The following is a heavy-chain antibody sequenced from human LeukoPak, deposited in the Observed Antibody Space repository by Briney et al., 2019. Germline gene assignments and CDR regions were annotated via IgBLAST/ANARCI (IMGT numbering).Heavy chain of an antibody. V-gene: IGHV4-59*01. J-gene: IGHJ4*02. CDR2: IYYSGST. Sequence: SETLSLTCTVSGGSISSYYWSWIRQPPGKGLGWVGYIYYSGSTNNNPSLKSRVTMSIDTSKNQISLQLSSVTAADTAVYYCESQDYDTPGYYWEYYFHYWGQGTLVTVSS. CDR1: GGSISSYY. D-gene: IGHD3-22*01. CDR3: ESQDYDTPGYYWEYYFHY.